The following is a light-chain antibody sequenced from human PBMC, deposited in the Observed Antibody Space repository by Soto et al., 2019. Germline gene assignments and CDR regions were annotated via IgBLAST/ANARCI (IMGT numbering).Light chain of an antibody. CDR3: AAWDNSLNGLYV. Sequence: QSVLTQPPSASGTPGQRVTISCSGSSSSIGSNTVNWYLQLPGTAPKLPIYNDNQRPSGVPDRFSGSKSGTSASLAISGLQADDEADYYCAAWDNSLNGLYVFGTGTKVTVL. CDR2: NDN. CDR1: SSSIGSNT. V-gene: IGLV1-44*01. J-gene: IGLJ1*01.